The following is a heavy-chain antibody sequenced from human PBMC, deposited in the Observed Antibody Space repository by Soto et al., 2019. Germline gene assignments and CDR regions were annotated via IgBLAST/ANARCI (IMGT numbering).Heavy chain of an antibody. V-gene: IGHV1-69*04. Sequence: QVQLVQSGAEVKRPGSSVNVSCKASGDTFSFYSINWVRQAPGLGLEWMGRVNPILSMSNYAQRFQGRVTMTADKSTSTAYMELSGLRSEDTAMYYCATSYGSGYRAFDYWGQGALVTVPS. CDR2: VNPILSMS. J-gene: IGHJ4*02. CDR1: GDTFSFYS. CDR3: ATSYGSGYRAFDY. D-gene: IGHD3-10*01.